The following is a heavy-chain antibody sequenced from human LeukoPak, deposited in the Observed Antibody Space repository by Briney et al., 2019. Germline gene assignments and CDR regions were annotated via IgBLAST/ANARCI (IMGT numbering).Heavy chain of an antibody. CDR3: AKSPGNDAFDI. V-gene: IGHV3-9*02. CDR1: GFTSDDYA. Sequence: GGSLRLSCADSGFTSDDYAMQWVRQAPGKDLEWVSGISWNSGSIGYADSVKGRFTISRDNAKNSLYLQMNSLRAEDTALYYCAKSPGNDAFDIWGQGTMVTVSS. CDR2: ISWNSGSI. D-gene: IGHD3-10*01. J-gene: IGHJ3*02.